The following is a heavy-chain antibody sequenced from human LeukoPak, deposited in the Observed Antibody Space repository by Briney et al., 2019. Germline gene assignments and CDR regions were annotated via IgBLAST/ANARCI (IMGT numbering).Heavy chain of an antibody. J-gene: IGHJ4*02. CDR2: ISYDGSNK. V-gene: IGHV3-30*03. Sequence: PGGSLRLSCAASGFTFSSYGMHWVRQAPGKGLEWVAVISYDGSNKYYADSVKGRFTISRDNSKNTLYLQMNSLRAEDTAVYYCARDTAMVGTDYWGQGTLVTVSS. D-gene: IGHD5-18*01. CDR3: ARDTAMVGTDY. CDR1: GFTFSSYG.